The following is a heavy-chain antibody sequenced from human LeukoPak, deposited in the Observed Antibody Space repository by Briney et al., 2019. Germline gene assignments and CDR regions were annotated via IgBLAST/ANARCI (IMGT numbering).Heavy chain of an antibody. CDR1: GFTFSNYW. J-gene: IGHJ4*02. CDR3: ARVDRSDGYNYDY. D-gene: IGHD5-24*01. CDR2: VNSDGSST. Sequence: GGSLRLSCAASGFTFSNYWMHWVRQAPGKGLVWVSRVNSDGSSTNYADSVEGRLTISRDNAKNTLYLQMNSLRAEDTALYYCARVDRSDGYNYDYWGQGTLVTVSS. V-gene: IGHV3-74*01.